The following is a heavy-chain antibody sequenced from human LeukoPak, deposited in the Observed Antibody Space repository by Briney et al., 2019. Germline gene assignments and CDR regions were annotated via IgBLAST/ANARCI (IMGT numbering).Heavy chain of an antibody. J-gene: IGHJ4*02. Sequence: SETLSLTCAVYGGSFSGYYWSWIRQPPGKGLEWIGEINHSGSTNYNPSLKSRVTISVDTSKNQFSLKLSSVTAADTAVYYCARRRRGVTTDYWGQGTLVTVSS. CDR1: GGSFSGYY. CDR3: ARRRRGVTTDY. V-gene: IGHV4-34*01. D-gene: IGHD4-17*01. CDR2: INHSGST.